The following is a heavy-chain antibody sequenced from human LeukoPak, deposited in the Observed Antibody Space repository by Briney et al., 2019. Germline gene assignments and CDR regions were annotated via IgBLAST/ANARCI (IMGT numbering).Heavy chain of an antibody. CDR1: GGSISSYY. CDR3: ARRGVAPGMIFDP. Sequence: SETLSLTCTVSGGSISSYYWSWIRQPPGKGLEWIGYIYYSGSTNYNPSLKSRVTISVDTSNNQFSLKLSSVTAADTAVYYCARRGVAPGMIFDPWGQGTLVTVSS. V-gene: IGHV4-59*01. D-gene: IGHD6-13*01. J-gene: IGHJ5*02. CDR2: IYYSGST.